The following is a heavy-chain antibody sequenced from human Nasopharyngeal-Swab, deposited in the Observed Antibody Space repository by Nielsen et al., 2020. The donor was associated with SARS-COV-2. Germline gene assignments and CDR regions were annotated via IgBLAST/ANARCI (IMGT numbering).Heavy chain of an antibody. CDR1: GYTFTGYY. Sequence: ASVKVSCKASGYTFTGYYMHWVRQAPGQGLEWMGRINPNSGGTNYEQKFQGRVTMTRDTSISTAYMELSRLRSDATAVYYCARVSRYCSGGSCYGAYYYYYGMDVWGQGTTVTVSS. CDR3: ARVSRYCSGGSCYGAYYYYYGMDV. D-gene: IGHD2-15*01. J-gene: IGHJ6*02. CDR2: INPNSGGT. V-gene: IGHV1-2*06.